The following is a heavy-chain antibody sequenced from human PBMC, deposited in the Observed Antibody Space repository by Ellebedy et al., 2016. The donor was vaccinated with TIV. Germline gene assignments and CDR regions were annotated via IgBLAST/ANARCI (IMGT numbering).Heavy chain of an antibody. Sequence: PGESLKISCAASGFTFTTYAMHWVRQAPGKGLEWVSGIGTGGNTFYADSVRGRSTISRDTSKNTVFLQMNSLRAEGTAVYYCARDGGAVAGHEAFDIWGQGTMVTVSS. CDR3: ARDGGAVAGHEAFDI. CDR1: GFTFTTYA. D-gene: IGHD6-19*01. V-gene: IGHV3-23*01. J-gene: IGHJ3*02. CDR2: IGTGGNT.